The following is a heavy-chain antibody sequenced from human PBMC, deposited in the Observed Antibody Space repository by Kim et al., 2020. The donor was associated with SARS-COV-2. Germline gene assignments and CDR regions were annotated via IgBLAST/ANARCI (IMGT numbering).Heavy chain of an antibody. CDR3: AREAEGITMVRGVIITSPGENYGMDV. J-gene: IGHJ6*02. CDR1: GFTFSSYA. Sequence: GGSLRLSCAASGFTFSSYAMHWVRQAPGKGLEWVAVISYDGSNKYYADSVKGRFTISRDNSKNTLYLQMNSLRAEDTAVYYCAREAEGITMVRGVIITSPGENYGMDVWGQGTTVTVSS. CDR2: ISYDGSNK. D-gene: IGHD3-10*01. V-gene: IGHV3-30*04.